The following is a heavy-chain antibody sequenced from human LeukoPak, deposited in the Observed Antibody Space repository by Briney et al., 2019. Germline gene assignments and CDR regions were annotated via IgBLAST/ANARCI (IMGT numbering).Heavy chain of an antibody. CDR3: ARETTVTSAGILDY. V-gene: IGHV3-53*01. Sequence: GGSLRLSCAASGFTVSSNYMSWVRQAPGKGLEWVSVIYSGGSTYYADSVKGRFTISRDNSKNTLYLQMNSLRAEDTAVHYCARETTVTSAGILDYWGQGTLVTVSS. CDR1: GFTVSSNY. J-gene: IGHJ4*02. CDR2: IYSGGST. D-gene: IGHD4-17*01.